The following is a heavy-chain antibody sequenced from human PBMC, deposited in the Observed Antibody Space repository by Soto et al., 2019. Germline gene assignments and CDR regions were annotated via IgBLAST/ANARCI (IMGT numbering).Heavy chain of an antibody. Sequence: GGSLRLSCAASGFTFSSYGMHWVRHAPGKGLEWVAVISYDGNNKYYADSVKGRFTISIDNSKNTLYLQMNSLRAEDTAVYYCAMEVGATLDYWGQGTLVTVSS. CDR2: ISYDGNNK. CDR3: AMEVGATLDY. V-gene: IGHV3-30*03. D-gene: IGHD1-26*01. CDR1: GFTFSSYG. J-gene: IGHJ4*02.